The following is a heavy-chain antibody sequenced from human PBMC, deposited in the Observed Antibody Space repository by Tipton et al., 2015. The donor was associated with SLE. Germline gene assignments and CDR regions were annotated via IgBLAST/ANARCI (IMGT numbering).Heavy chain of an antibody. Sequence: QVQLVQSGGGVVQPGRSLRLSCAASGFTFSSCGMHWVRQAPGKGLEWVAVLWLDGSNKYYADSVKGRLTIPRDNSKNKLYLQMNSLRAEDTAVYYCASEGYCSGGSCLFDYWGQGTLVTVSS. CDR2: LWLDGSNK. J-gene: IGHJ4*02. CDR3: ASEGYCSGGSCLFDY. D-gene: IGHD2-15*01. CDR1: GFTFSSCG. V-gene: IGHV3-33*01.